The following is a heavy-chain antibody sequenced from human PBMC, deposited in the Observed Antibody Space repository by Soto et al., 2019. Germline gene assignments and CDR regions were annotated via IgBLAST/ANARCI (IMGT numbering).Heavy chain of an antibody. Sequence: QVQLQESGPGLVKPSGTLSLTCAVSGGSISSSNWWSWVRQPPGKGLEWIGEIYPSGCTNYNPSLKSRVTLSVDKSKNQFALKLSSVTAADTAVYYCARGNQYSSSWPFDYWGQGTLVTVSS. V-gene: IGHV4-4*02. CDR1: GGSISSSNW. CDR2: IYPSGCT. D-gene: IGHD6-13*01. J-gene: IGHJ4*02. CDR3: ARGNQYSSSWPFDY.